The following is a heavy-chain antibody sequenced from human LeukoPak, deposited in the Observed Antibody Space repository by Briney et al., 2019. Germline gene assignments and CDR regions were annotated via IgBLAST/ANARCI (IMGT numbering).Heavy chain of an antibody. CDR2: ISGSGGNT. CDR3: AKDRRWELLFYYMDV. D-gene: IGHD1-26*01. Sequence: GGSLRLSCAASGFTFSSYAMSWVRQAPGKGLEWVSAISGSGGNTYYADSVKGRFTISRDNSKNTLYLQMNSLRAEDTAVYYCAKDRRWELLFYYMDVWGKGTTVTISS. CDR1: GFTFSSYA. V-gene: IGHV3-23*01. J-gene: IGHJ6*03.